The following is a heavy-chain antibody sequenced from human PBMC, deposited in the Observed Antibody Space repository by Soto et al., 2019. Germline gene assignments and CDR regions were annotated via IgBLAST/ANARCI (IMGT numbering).Heavy chain of an antibody. V-gene: IGHV4-31*03. J-gene: IGHJ6*03. D-gene: IGHD3-10*01. Sequence: SETLSLTCTVSGGSINSGGYYWSWIRQHPGKGLEWIGYIYYSGSTYYNPSLKSRVTISVDTSKNQFTLKLSSVTAADTAVYYCARVRVAGDGSGSYYYYMDVWGKGTTVTVSS. CDR2: IYYSGST. CDR3: ARVRVAGDGSGSYYYYMDV. CDR1: GGSINSGGYY.